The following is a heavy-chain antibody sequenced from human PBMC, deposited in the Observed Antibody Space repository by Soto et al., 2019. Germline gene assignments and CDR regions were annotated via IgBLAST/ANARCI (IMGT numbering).Heavy chain of an antibody. J-gene: IGHJ5*02. CDR3: ARESAGSGKNNWFDP. CDR1: RGSISSYY. CDR2: IHRTGST. V-gene: IGHV4-59*01. Sequence: PSETLSLTCSVSRGSISSYYWSWVRQPPGKGLEWIGFIHRTGSTKYNPPLESRVTVSVDTSQNQLSLRLSSVTAADTAVYYCARESAGSGKNNWFDPWGQGILVTVSS. D-gene: IGHD3-10*01.